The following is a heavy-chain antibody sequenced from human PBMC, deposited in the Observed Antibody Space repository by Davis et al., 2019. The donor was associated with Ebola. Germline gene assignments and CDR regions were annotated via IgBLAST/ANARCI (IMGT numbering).Heavy chain of an antibody. CDR1: GASMTRYY. CDR3: ARGGLVPAALYL. D-gene: IGHD2-2*01. CDR2: IAYTGNT. Sequence: PSETLSLTCTVSGASMTRYYWSWIRQPPGKGLEWIGYIAYTGNTIYNPSLKSRVTISGDTSKKQFSLRLSSVTAADTAVYYCARGGLVPAALYLWGQGTMVTVSS. J-gene: IGHJ3*01. V-gene: IGHV4-59*01.